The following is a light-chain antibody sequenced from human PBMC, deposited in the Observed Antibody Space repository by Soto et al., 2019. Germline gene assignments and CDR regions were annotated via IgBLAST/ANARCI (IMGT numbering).Light chain of an antibody. Sequence: PHTCSDSPNVSTNCLARYPQKPDPDHRLLIYGASNSATGIPDRVSGSGSGTDLTLTIIRLEPEDIAVCYCQQYCIPGTFGQGTKVDIK. CDR3: QQYCIPGT. CDR1: PNVSTNC. CDR2: GAS. J-gene: IGKJ1*01. V-gene: IGKV3-20*01.